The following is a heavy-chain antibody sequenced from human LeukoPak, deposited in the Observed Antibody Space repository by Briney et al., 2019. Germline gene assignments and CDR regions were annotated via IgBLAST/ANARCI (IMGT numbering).Heavy chain of an antibody. D-gene: IGHD3-10*01. J-gene: IGHJ4*02. CDR2: FDPEDGET. CDR3: APGFGVPSDIVDY. Sequence: GASVKVSCKVSGYTLTELSMHWVRQAPGKGLEWMGGFDPEDGETIYAQKFQGRVTMTEDTSTETDYMELSSLRSEDTAVYYCAPGFGVPSDIVDYWGQGTLVTVSS. CDR1: GYTLTELS. V-gene: IGHV1-24*01.